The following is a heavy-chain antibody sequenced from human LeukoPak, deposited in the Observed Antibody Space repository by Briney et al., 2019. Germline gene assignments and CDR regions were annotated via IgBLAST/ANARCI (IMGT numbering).Heavy chain of an antibody. CDR1: GFTFRSYW. J-gene: IGHJ4*02. V-gene: IGHV3-33*06. D-gene: IGHD5-18*01. CDR2: IWYDGNNK. Sequence: PGGSLRLSCAASGFTFRSYWMSWVRQAPDKGLEWVAVIWYDGNNKYYADSVKGRFTISRDNSKNTLYLQMNSLRAEDTAVYYCAKDWGYTTMVSYYFDYWGQGALVTVSS. CDR3: AKDWGYTTMVSYYFDY.